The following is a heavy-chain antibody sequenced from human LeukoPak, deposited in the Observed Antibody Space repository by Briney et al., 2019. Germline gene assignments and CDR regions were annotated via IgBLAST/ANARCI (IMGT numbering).Heavy chain of an antibody. CDR1: GFTFSSYA. CDR3: ARGVRGVIIINPLLDY. CDR2: ISGSGGST. D-gene: IGHD3-10*01. V-gene: IGHV3-23*01. Sequence: GGSLRLSCAASGFTFSSYAMSWVRQAPGKGLEWVSAISGSGGSTYYADSVKGRFTISRDNSKNTLYLQMNSLRAEDTAVYYCARGVRGVIIINPLLDYWGQGTLVTVSS. J-gene: IGHJ4*02.